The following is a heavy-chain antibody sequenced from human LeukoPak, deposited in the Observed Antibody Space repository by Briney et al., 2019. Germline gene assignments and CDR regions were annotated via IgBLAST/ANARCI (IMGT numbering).Heavy chain of an antibody. CDR3: ARDGCGGSCFHYYYYYMDV. CDR1: GGSISNYY. V-gene: IGHV4-4*07. Sequence: SETLSLTCTVSGGSISNYYWTWIRQPAGGGLEWIGRISTIGITNYNPSLISRVTISIDTSKNQFSLKLSSVTAADTAVYYCARDGCGGSCFHYYYYYMDVWGKGTTVTISS. D-gene: IGHD2-15*01. J-gene: IGHJ6*03. CDR2: ISTIGIT.